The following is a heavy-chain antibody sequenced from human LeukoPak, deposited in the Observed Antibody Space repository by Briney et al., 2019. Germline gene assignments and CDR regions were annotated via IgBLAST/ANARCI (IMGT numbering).Heavy chain of an antibody. CDR1: GYSFITYY. CDR2: INPDSGRT. CDR3: ARDLQARVILYSPDF. Sequence: ASVKVSCKASGYSFITYYMHWVRQAPGQGLEWMGLINPDSGRTNYAQNFQGRVTMTRDPSTSTVYMELSSLRSDDTAVYYCARDLQARVILYSPDFWGQGTLVTVSS. D-gene: IGHD2-21*01. V-gene: IGHV1-46*01. J-gene: IGHJ4*02.